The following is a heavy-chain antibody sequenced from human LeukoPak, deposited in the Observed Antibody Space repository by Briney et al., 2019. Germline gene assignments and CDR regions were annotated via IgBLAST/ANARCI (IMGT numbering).Heavy chain of an antibody. J-gene: IGHJ4*02. CDR2: IYYSGST. Sequence: SETLSLTCTVPGGSISSGNYYWSWIRQPPGKGLEWIGYIYYSGSTYYNPSLKSRVTISVDTSKNQFSLKLSSVTAADTAVYYCARHYGDDVLFDYWGQGTLVTVSS. CDR3: ARHYGDDVLFDY. V-gene: IGHV4-30-4*01. CDR1: GGSISSGNYY. D-gene: IGHD4-17*01.